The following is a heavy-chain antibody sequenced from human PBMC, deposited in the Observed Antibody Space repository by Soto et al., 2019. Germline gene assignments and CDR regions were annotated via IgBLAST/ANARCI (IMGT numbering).Heavy chain of an antibody. V-gene: IGHV4-39*01. CDR3: ARHPGYCTGTSCYGYYTMDV. D-gene: IGHD2-2*01. CDR2: INYSGST. Sequence: SETLSLTFTVSGYSITINNYDSGWILQPPGKGLEWIGGINYSGSTYYNPSLKSRVTISVDTSKNQFSLMLSSVTAADTAVYYCARHPGYCTGTSCYGYYTMDVWGQGTTVS. J-gene: IGHJ6*02. CDR1: GYSITINNYD.